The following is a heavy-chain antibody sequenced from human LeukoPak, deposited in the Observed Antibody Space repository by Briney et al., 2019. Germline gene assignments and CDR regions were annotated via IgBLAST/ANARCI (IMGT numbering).Heavy chain of an antibody. Sequence: GGSLRLSCAASGFTFSSYWMSWVRQAPGKGLEWVANIKQDGSEKYYVDSVKGRFTISRDNAKNSLYLQMNSLRAEDTAVYYCARVSGYDIGGYFDYWGQGTLVTVSS. J-gene: IGHJ4*02. V-gene: IGHV3-7*01. D-gene: IGHD5-12*01. CDR1: GFTFSSYW. CDR3: ARVSGYDIGGYFDY. CDR2: IKQDGSEK.